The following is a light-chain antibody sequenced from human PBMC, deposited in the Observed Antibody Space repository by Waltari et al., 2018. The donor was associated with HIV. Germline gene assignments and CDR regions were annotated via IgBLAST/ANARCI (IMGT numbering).Light chain of an antibody. CDR3: QQYDNLFT. Sequence: DIQMTQSPSSLSASVGDRVTITCQASQDITNYLNWYQQKPGKAPKLLIFDASNLERGVPSRFSGSGSGTDFTFTISSLQPDDVATYFCQQYDNLFTFGPGTRVDLK. J-gene: IGKJ3*01. V-gene: IGKV1-33*01. CDR1: QDITNY. CDR2: DAS.